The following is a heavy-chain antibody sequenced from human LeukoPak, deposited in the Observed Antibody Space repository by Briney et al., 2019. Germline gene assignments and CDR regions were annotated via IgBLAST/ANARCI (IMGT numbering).Heavy chain of an antibody. CDR2: ISSSGSTI. D-gene: IGHD3-16*02. J-gene: IGHJ4*02. CDR1: GFTFSSYE. V-gene: IGHV3-48*03. Sequence: PGGSLRLSCAASGFTFSSYEMNWVRQAPGKGLEWVSYISSSGSTIYYADSVKGRFTISRDNAKNSLYLQMNSLRAEDTAVYYCVVMITFGGVIVIPHWGQGTLVTVSS. CDR3: VVMITFGGVIVIPH.